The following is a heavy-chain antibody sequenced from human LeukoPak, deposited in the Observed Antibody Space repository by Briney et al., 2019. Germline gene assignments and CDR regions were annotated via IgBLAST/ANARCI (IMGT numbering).Heavy chain of an antibody. J-gene: IGHJ5*02. CDR1: GYTFTSYG. D-gene: IGHD3-22*01. Sequence: ASVKVSCKASGYTFTSYGISWVRQAPGQGLEWMGWISAYNGNTNYAQKLQGRVTMTRDTSISTAYMELSSLRSDDTAVYYCARDYYDRSGYGGGFDPWGQGTLVTVSS. V-gene: IGHV1-18*01. CDR2: ISAYNGNT. CDR3: ARDYYDRSGYGGGFDP.